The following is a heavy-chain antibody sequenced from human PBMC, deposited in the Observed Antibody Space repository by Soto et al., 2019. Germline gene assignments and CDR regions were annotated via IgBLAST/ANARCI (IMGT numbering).Heavy chain of an antibody. V-gene: IGHV1-69*06. CDR3: AAARYGAWGDYYGMDV. Sequence: SVKVSCKASGGTFSSYAISWVRQAPGQGLEWMGGIIPIFGTANYAQKFQGRVTITADKSTSTAYMELSSLRSEDTAVYYCAAARYGAWGDYYGMDVWGQGTTVTSP. CDR1: GGTFSSYA. J-gene: IGHJ6*02. CDR2: IIPIFGTA. D-gene: IGHD3-16*01.